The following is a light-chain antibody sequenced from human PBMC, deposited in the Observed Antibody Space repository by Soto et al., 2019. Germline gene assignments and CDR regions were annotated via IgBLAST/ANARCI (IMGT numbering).Light chain of an antibody. J-gene: IGLJ2*01. CDR3: SSYTGINFVI. V-gene: IGLV2-14*01. CDR1: SSDIGDYKY. Sequence: QSVLTQPASVSGSPGQSITICCTGSSSDIGDYKYVSWYKQHPGKAPKLMIYDVSNRPSGVSNRFSGSKSGNTASLTISGLQAEDEAHYYCSSYTGINFVIFGGGTKLTVL. CDR2: DVS.